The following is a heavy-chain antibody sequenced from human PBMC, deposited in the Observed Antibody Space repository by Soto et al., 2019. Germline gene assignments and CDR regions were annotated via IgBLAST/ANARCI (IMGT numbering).Heavy chain of an antibody. CDR2: ISWNGASV. CDR3: AKDFGEVIFDALDI. D-gene: IGHD3-3*01. J-gene: IGHJ3*02. Sequence: GGSLRLSCAGSGFTFDDYAMHWVRQAPGKGLEWVSGISWNGASVGYAGSVKGRFTISRDNAKNSLFLQMNSLRAEDTALYYCAKDFGEVIFDALDIWGLGTMVTVSS. CDR1: GFTFDDYA. V-gene: IGHV3-9*01.